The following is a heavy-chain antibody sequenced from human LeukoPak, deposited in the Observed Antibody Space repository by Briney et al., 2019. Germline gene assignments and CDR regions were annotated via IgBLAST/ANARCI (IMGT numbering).Heavy chain of an antibody. CDR2: MRYDGSMQ. J-gene: IGHJ4*02. Sequence: GGSLRLSCAASGFTFSSYGMHWVRQAPGKGLEWVAYMRYDGSMQYYADSVKGRFTISRDNSKNPLYLQFNSLKAEDTAVYYCAKGVVVPPTYFDYWGQGTLVTVSS. CDR1: GFTFSSYG. CDR3: AKGVVVPPTYFDY. V-gene: IGHV3-30*02. D-gene: IGHD3-10*02.